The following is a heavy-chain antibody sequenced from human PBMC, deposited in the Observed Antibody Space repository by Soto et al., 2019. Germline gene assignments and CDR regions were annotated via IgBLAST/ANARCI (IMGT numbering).Heavy chain of an antibody. CDR2: IHHGGGT. J-gene: IGHJ4*02. D-gene: IGHD5-12*01. CDR3: VRTGGFSLEF. V-gene: IGHV4-4*02. CDR1: GDSISGSNW. Sequence: QVQLQESGPGLLEPSGTLSLTCAVAGDSISGSNWWSWVRQSPGKVLEWIGEIHHGGGTNHNPSLKSRVTISVDKSKNQVSLRLSSVTAADTGVYYCVRTGGFSLEFWGQGTLVTVSS.